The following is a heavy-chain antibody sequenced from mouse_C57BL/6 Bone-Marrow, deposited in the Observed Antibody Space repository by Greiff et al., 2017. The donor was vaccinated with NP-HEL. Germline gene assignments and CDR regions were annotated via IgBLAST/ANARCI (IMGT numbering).Heavy chain of an antibody. CDR1: GYTFTSYT. D-gene: IGHD2-4*01. Sequence: VQLQQSGAELARPGASVKMSCKASGYTFTSYTMHWVKQRPGQGLEWIGYINPSSGYTKYNQKFKDKATLTADKSSSTAYMQLSSLTSEDSAVYYCARFRGIYDYDAWFAYGGQGTLVTVSA. CDR3: ARFRGIYDYDAWFAY. CDR2: INPSSGYT. J-gene: IGHJ3*01. V-gene: IGHV1-4*01.